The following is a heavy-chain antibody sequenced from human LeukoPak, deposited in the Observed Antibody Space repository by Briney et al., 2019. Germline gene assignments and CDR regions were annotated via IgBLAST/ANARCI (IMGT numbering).Heavy chain of an antibody. Sequence: GGSLRLSCAASGFTDSSNYMSWVRQAPGKGLEWVSVIYSGGSTYYADSVKGRFTISRDNSKNTLYLQMNSLRAEDTAVYYCARDRITFGGAGAKYYGMDVWGQGTTVTVSS. J-gene: IGHJ6*02. V-gene: IGHV3-66*01. CDR2: IYSGGST. D-gene: IGHD3-16*01. CDR1: GFTDSSNY. CDR3: ARDRITFGGAGAKYYGMDV.